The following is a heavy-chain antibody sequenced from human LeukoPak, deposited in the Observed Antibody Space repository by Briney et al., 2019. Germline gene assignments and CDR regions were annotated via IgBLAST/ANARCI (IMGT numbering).Heavy chain of an antibody. CDR2: IWYDGSNK. J-gene: IGHJ3*02. CDR3: AREGGYSYGYDAFDI. CDR1: GFTFSSYG. Sequence: GGSLRLSRAASGFTFSSYGMHWVRQAPGKGLEWVAVIWYDGSNKYYADSVKGRFTISRDNSKNTLYLQMNSLRAEDTAVYYCAREGGYSYGYDAFDIWGQGTMVTVSS. D-gene: IGHD5-18*01. V-gene: IGHV3-33*01.